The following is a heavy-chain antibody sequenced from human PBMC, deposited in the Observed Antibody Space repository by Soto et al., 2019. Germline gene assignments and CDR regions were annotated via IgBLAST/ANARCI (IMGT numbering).Heavy chain of an antibody. CDR2: TYSGGST. V-gene: IGHV3-53*01. D-gene: IGHD2-15*01. CDR3: AREAGSWPAHWYFDL. CDR1: GFTVSNKY. J-gene: IGHJ2*01. Sequence: EVQLVESGGGLIQPGGSLRLSCAASGFTVSNKYMTWVRQAPGKGLEWISVTYSGGSTYYADSVKGRFTVSRDNSKNTLYLQMNSLRAEDMAVYYCAREAGSWPAHWYFDLWGRGTLVTVSS.